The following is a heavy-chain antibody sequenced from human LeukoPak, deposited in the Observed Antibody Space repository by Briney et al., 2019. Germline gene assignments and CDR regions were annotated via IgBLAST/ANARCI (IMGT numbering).Heavy chain of an antibody. CDR3: AKELDTMFFDY. V-gene: IGHV3-43*01. CDR2: AGWAGGTT. Sequence: GGSLRLSCETSGFNFHRYTIHWVRQAPGKGLDWVSLAGWAGGTTYYSDSVRGRFTISRDSGRNSVYLQMNSLTTDDAAFYFCAKELDTMFFDYWGQGALVTVSS. CDR1: GFNFHRYT. J-gene: IGHJ4*02. D-gene: IGHD3-10*02.